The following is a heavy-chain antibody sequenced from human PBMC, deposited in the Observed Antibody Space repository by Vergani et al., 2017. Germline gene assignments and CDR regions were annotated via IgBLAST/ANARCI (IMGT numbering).Heavy chain of an antibody. J-gene: IGHJ6*02. V-gene: IGHV1-69*01. CDR1: GGTFSSYA. CDR3: ARGGRGSGWAPRYYYYYGMDV. D-gene: IGHD6-25*01. Sequence: QVQLVQSGAEVKKPGSSVKVSCKASGGTFSSYAISWVRQAPGQGLEWMGGIIPIFGTANYAQKFQGRVTITADESTSTAYMELSSLRSEDTAVYYCARGGRGSGWAPRYYYYYGMDVWGQGTTVTVSS. CDR2: IIPIFGTA.